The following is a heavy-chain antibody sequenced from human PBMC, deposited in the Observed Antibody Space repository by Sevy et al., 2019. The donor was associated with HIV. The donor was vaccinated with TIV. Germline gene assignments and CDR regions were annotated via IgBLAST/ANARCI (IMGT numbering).Heavy chain of an antibody. CDR2: IYYSGST. J-gene: IGHJ3*02. CDR1: GGSISSYY. D-gene: IGHD1-26*01. V-gene: IGHV4-59*01. Sequence: SETLSLTCAVSGGSISSYYWSWIRQPPGKGLEWIGYIYYSGSTNYNPALKSRVTISVDTSKNQFSLKLSSVTAADTAVYYCAREWDMFDIWGQGTMVTVSS. CDR3: AREWDMFDI.